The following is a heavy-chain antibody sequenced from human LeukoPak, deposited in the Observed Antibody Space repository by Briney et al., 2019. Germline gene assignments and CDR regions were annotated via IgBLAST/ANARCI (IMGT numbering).Heavy chain of an antibody. V-gene: IGHV4-59*08. Sequence: SETLSLTCTVSGGSISGYFWSWIRQPPGKGLEWIAYIYYSGGTDYNPALKSRVTISVDTSKNKFSLKVNYVTAADTAVYYCARHAYGGDAFDIWGQGTMVTVSS. CDR3: ARHAYGGDAFDI. CDR1: GGSISGYF. J-gene: IGHJ3*02. D-gene: IGHD4-17*01. CDR2: IYYSGGT.